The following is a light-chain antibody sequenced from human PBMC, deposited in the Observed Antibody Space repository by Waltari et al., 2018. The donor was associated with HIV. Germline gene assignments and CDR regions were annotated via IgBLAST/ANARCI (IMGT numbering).Light chain of an antibody. CDR1: QNIDKY. CDR2: TTS. V-gene: IGKV1-39*01. J-gene: IGKJ1*01. Sequence: DIQMTQSPSSLSPSIGDRVTITCRESQNIDKYLNWYQQKAGKAPKLLIYTTSNLQSGVPSRFSGSGSGTEFTLTISSLQPEDLATYYCQQGYNTPPWTFAPGTKVEVK. CDR3: QQGYNTPPWT.